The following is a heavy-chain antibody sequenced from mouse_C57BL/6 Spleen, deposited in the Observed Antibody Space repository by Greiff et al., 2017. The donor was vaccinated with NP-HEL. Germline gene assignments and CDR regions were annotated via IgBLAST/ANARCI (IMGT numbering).Heavy chain of an antibody. V-gene: IGHV14-2*01. CDR3: ASPSTAQTSFAY. Sequence: VQLQQSGAELVKPGASVKLSCTASGFHIKDYYMHWVKQRTEQGLEWIGRIDPEDGETKYAPKFQGKATRTADTSSNTAYLQLSSLTSEDTAVYYCASPSTAQTSFAYWGQGTLVTVSA. D-gene: IGHD3-2*02. CDR2: IDPEDGET. J-gene: IGHJ3*01. CDR1: GFHIKDYY.